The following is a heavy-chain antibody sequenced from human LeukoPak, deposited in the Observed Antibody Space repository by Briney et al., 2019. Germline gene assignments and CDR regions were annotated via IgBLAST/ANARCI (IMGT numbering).Heavy chain of an antibody. D-gene: IGHD3-3*01. CDR3: ARASYDFWSGYYIGNAFDI. J-gene: IGHJ3*02. CDR2: MIPIFGTA. Sequence: SVKVSCKDSGGTFSSYAISWVRQAPGQGLEWMGRMIPIFGTANYAQKFQGRVTITTDESTSTAYMKLSSLRSEDTAVYYCARASYDFWSGYYIGNAFDIWGQGTMVTVSS. CDR1: GGTFSSYA. V-gene: IGHV1-69*05.